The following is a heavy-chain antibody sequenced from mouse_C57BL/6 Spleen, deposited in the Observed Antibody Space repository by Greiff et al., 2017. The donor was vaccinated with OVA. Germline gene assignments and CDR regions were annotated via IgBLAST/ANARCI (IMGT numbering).Heavy chain of an antibody. CDR2: IDPSDSYT. J-gene: IGHJ3*01. CDR1: GYTFTSYW. Sequence: QVQLQQPGAELVRPGTSVKLSCKASGYTFTSYWMHWVKQRPGQGLEWIGVIDPSDSYTNYNQKFKGKATLTVDTSSSTAYMQLSSLTSEDSAVYYCARRYYGSSYDGWFAYWGQGTLVTVSA. CDR3: ARRYYGSSYDGWFAY. V-gene: IGHV1-59*01. D-gene: IGHD1-1*01.